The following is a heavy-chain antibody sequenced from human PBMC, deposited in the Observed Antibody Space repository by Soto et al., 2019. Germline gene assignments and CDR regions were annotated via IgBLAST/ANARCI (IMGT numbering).Heavy chain of an antibody. Sequence: SETLSLTCTVSGGSIGSGGYYWSWIRQHPGKGLEWIGYIYYSGITYYNPSLKSRVTISVDTSKNQFSLKLSSVTAADTAVYYCARSPGYYFDYWGKGTLVTVS. CDR1: GGSIGSGGYY. J-gene: IGHJ4*02. V-gene: IGHV4-31*03. CDR3: ARSPGYYFDY. CDR2: IYYSGIT.